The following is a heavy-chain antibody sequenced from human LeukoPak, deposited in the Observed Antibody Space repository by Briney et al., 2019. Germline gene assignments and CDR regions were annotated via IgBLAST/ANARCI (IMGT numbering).Heavy chain of an antibody. D-gene: IGHD6-13*01. J-gene: IGHJ4*02. CDR2: IYYSGST. CDR1: GGSISSYY. Sequence: SETLSLTCTVSGGSISSYYWSWIRQHPGKGLEWIGYIYYSGSTYYNPSLKSRVTISVDTSKNQFSLKLSSVTAADTAVYYCAREGYSSSWLDYWGQGTLVTVSS. V-gene: IGHV4-59*06. CDR3: AREGYSSSWLDY.